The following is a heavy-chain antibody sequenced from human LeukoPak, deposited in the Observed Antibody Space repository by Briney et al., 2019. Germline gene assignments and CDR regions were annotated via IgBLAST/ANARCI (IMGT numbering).Heavy chain of an antibody. CDR3: ARGRIAVAGLYYFDY. V-gene: IGHV4-34*09. CDR1: GGSFSGYY. Sequence: PSETLSLTCAVYGGSFSGYYWSWIRQPPGKGLEWTGYIYYSGSTYYNPSLKSRVTISVDTSKNQFSLKLSSVTAADTAVYYCARGRIAVAGLYYFDYWGQGTLVTVSS. D-gene: IGHD6-19*01. J-gene: IGHJ4*02. CDR2: IYYSGST.